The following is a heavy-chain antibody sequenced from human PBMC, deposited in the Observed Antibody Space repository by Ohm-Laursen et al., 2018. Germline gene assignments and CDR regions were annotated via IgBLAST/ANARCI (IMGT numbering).Heavy chain of an antibody. V-gene: IGHV1-18*01. Sequence: GASVKVSCKASDYTFNSNGISWVRQAPGQGLEWMGWISAYNGNTNYAQRFQGRVIMTTDTSTTTAYMELRSLRSDDTAVYYCARHVSNWGGLDVWGQGATVTVSS. CDR2: ISAYNGNT. D-gene: IGHD7-27*01. CDR1: DYTFNSNG. CDR3: ARHVSNWGGLDV. J-gene: IGHJ6*02.